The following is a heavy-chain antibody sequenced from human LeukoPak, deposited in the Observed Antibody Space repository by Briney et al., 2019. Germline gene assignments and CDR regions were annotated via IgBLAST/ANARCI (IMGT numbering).Heavy chain of an antibody. CDR3: ARAGRRGSLGYCSGGSCYYAFDI. CDR2: INRSGSP. J-gene: IGHJ3*02. CDR1: GGSYSGCY. Sequence: SETLSLTCAVCGGSYSGCYGSWLRQPPGKGGEGIGEINRSGSPNNNPSLKSQLTISVATSNHQFSLKLSSVTAADTAVYYCARAGRRGSLGYCSGGSCYYAFDIWGQGTMVTVSS. V-gene: IGHV4-34*01. D-gene: IGHD2-15*01.